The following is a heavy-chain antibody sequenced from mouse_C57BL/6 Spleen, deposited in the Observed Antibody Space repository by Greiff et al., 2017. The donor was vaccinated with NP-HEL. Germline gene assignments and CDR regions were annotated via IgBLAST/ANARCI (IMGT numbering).Heavy chain of an antibody. D-gene: IGHD1-1*01. Sequence: EVKLMESGGGLVQSGRSLRLSCATSGFTFSYFYMEWVRQAPGKGLEWIAASRNKANDYTTEYSASVKGRFIVSRDTSQSILYLQMNALRAEDTAIYYCARDAGYYYGSDEGYFDVWGTGTTVTVSS. CDR3: ARDAGYYYGSDEGYFDV. CDR1: GFTFSYFY. CDR2: SRNKANDYTT. V-gene: IGHV7-1*01. J-gene: IGHJ1*03.